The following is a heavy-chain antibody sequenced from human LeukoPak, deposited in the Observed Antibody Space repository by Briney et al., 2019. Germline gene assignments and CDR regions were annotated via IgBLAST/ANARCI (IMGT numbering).Heavy chain of an antibody. D-gene: IGHD2/OR15-2a*01. V-gene: IGHV4-39*07. J-gene: IGHJ4*02. CDR3: ASLHRRSWEFYCFDN. CDR1: GGSISSSSYY. CDR2: IYYSGST. Sequence: PSETLSLTCTVSGGSISSSSYYWGWIRQPPGKGLEWIGSIYYSGSTYYNPSLKSRVTISVDTSKNQFSLKLSSVTAADTAVYFCASLHRRSWEFYCFDNWGQGILVTVSS.